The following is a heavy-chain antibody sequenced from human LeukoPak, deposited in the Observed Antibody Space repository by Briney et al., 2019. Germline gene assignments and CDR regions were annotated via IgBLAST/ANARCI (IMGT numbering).Heavy chain of an antibody. J-gene: IGHJ3*02. CDR2: IFPGDSNI. Sequence: GESLKISCKGSGYSFTSYWIGWMRQMSGKGLEWMGIIFPGDSNIRYGPSFQGQVTFSADQSISTAYLQWNSLKASDTAMYYCAKGTGHYIDAFDIWGQGTMVTVSS. CDR1: GYSFTSYW. V-gene: IGHV5-51*01. D-gene: IGHD3-9*01. CDR3: AKGTGHYIDAFDI.